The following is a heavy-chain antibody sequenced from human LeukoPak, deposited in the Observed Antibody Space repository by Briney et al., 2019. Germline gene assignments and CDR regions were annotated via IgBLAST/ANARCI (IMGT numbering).Heavy chain of an antibody. CDR3: ARPTCSGGSCYSNDAFDI. Sequence: SQTLSLTCTVSGGSISSGGYYWSWIRQPPGKGLEWIGYIYHSGSTYYNPSLKSRVTISVDTSKNQFSLKLGSVTAADTAVYYCARPTCSGGSCYSNDAFDIWGQGTMVTVSS. J-gene: IGHJ3*02. V-gene: IGHV4-30-2*01. CDR1: GGSISSGGYY. CDR2: IYHSGST. D-gene: IGHD2-15*01.